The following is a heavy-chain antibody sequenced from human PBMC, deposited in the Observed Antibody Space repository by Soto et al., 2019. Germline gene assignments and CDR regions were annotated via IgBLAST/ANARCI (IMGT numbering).Heavy chain of an antibody. CDR2: INPNSGDT. D-gene: IGHD3-22*01. J-gene: IGHJ4*02. CDR1: GYTFIGYY. CDR3: ARARTNYYNTSDYDF. Sequence: AAVKVSCKASGYTFIGYYMHWVRQAPGQGLEWMGWINPNSGDTNYAQKFQGRVTMTRDTSISTAYTELSRLRFDDTAVYYCARARTNYYNTSDYDFWGQGTLVTVSS. V-gene: IGHV1-2*02.